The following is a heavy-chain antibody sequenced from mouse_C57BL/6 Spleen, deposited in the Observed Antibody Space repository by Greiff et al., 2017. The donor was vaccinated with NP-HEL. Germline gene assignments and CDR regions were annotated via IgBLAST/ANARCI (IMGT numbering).Heavy chain of an antibody. CDR1: GYTFTDYY. J-gene: IGHJ3*01. CDR3: ARDPPCAY. Sequence: EVQLQQSGPELVKPGASVKISCKASGYTFTDYYMNWVKQSHGKSLEWIGDINPNNGGTSYNQKFKGKATLTVDKSSSTAYMELRSLTSEDSAVYYCARDPPCAYWGQGTLVTVSA. CDR2: INPNNGGT. V-gene: IGHV1-26*01.